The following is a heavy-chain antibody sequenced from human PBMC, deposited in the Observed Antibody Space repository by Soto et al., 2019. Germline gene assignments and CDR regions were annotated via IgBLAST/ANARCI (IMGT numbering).Heavy chain of an antibody. Sequence: QVPLVESGGGVVQPGRSLRLSCAASGFTFTNCGMHWVRQAPGKGLECVALIWYDGSNKYYAESVKGRFTISRDNSRDTLYLQMNSLRAEDTAVYYCARASEDYSDSIGYYYDYWGQGTLVTVSS. CDR2: IWYDGSNK. J-gene: IGHJ4*02. D-gene: IGHD3-22*01. CDR1: GFTFTNCG. V-gene: IGHV3-33*01. CDR3: ARASEDYSDSIGYYYDY.